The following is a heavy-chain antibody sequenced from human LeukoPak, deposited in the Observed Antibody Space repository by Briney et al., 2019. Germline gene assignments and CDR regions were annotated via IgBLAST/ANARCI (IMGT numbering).Heavy chain of an antibody. CDR1: GGSFSGYY. V-gene: IGHV4-34*01. CDR2: INHSGST. CDR3: ARRGRDGYGLYFDY. J-gene: IGHJ4*02. D-gene: IGHD5-12*01. Sequence: SETLSLTCAVYGGSFSGYYWSWIRQPPGKGLVWIEEINHSGSTNYNPSLKSRVTISVDTSKNQFSLKLSSVTAADTAVYYCARRGRDGYGLYFDYWGQGTLVTVSS.